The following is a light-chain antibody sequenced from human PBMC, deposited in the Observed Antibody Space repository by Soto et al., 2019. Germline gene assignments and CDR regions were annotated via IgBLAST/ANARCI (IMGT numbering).Light chain of an antibody. J-gene: IGLJ3*02. V-gene: IGLV2-11*01. CDR1: SSDVGGYNY. CDR3: CSYAGSNTLV. Sequence: QSALTQPRSVSGSPGQSVTISCTGTSSDVGGYNYVTWYQHHAGKAPKLRIYDVSKQPSGVPDRCSGSRCGNTASLTISGLQAEDEAEYFCCSYAGSNTLVCGGGTQLTVL. CDR2: DVS.